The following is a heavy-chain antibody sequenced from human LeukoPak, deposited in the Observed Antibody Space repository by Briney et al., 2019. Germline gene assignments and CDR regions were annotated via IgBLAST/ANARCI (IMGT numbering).Heavy chain of an antibody. D-gene: IGHD3-9*01. CDR2: ISSSSSYI. Sequence: GGSLRLSCAASGFTFSSYSMNWVRQAPGKGLEWVSSISSSSSYIYYADSVKGRFTISRDNAKNSLCLQMSSLRVEDTAVYYCARGGARYLDSWGQGILVTVSS. CDR3: ARGGARYLDS. J-gene: IGHJ4*02. V-gene: IGHV3-21*01. CDR1: GFTFSSYS.